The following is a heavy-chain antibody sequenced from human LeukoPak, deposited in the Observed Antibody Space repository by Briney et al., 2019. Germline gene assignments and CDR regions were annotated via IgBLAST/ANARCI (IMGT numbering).Heavy chain of an antibody. J-gene: IGHJ6*03. V-gene: IGHV4-34*01. Sequence: SETLSLTCAVYGGSFSGYYWSWIRQPPGKGLEWIGEINHSGSTNYNPSLKSRVTISVDTSKNQFSLKLSSVTAADTAVYYCARGPPRPRYSRYYYYYYMDVWGEGTTVTVSS. CDR1: GGSFSGYY. D-gene: IGHD6-13*01. CDR2: INHSGST. CDR3: ARGPPRPRYSRYYYYYYMDV.